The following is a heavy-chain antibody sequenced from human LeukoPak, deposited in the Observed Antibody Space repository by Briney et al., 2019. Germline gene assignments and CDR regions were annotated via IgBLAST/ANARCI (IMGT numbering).Heavy chain of an antibody. V-gene: IGHV3-15*01. Sequence: GGSLRLSCAASGFTFSNAWMSWVRQAPGKGLEWVGCIKRKTDGGTTDYAAPVKGRFTISRDDSKNTLYLQMNSLKTEDTAVYYCTTFDYAAFDHWGQGTLVTVSP. CDR1: GFTFSNAW. CDR3: TTFDYAAFDH. CDR2: IKRKTDGGTT. J-gene: IGHJ4*02. D-gene: IGHD4-17*01.